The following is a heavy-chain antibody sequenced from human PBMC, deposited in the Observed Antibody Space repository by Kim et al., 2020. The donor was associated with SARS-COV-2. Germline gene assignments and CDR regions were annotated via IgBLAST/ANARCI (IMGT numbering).Heavy chain of an antibody. Sequence: HPALKSRVTLSVDTSKNQFSLKLRSVTAADTAVYYCARASTTVVTHYFDYWGQGTLVTVSS. V-gene: IGHV4-39*07. J-gene: IGHJ4*02. CDR3: ARASTTVVTHYFDY. D-gene: IGHD4-17*01.